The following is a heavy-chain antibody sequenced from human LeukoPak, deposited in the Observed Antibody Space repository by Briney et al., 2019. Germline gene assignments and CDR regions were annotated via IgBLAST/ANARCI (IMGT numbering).Heavy chain of an antibody. J-gene: IGHJ6*02. Sequence: GTSVKVSCKASGFTFTSSAMQWVRQARGQRPEWIGWIVVGSGNTNYAQKFQERVTITRDMSTSTAYMELSSLRSEDTAVYYCAAGYDSSGYSLRDYYYYGMDVWGQGTTVTVSS. D-gene: IGHD3-22*01. CDR3: AAGYDSSGYSLRDYYYYGMDV. CDR1: GFTFTSSA. V-gene: IGHV1-58*02. CDR2: IVVGSGNT.